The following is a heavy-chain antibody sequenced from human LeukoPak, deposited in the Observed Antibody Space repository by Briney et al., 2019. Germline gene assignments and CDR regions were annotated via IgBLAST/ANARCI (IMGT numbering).Heavy chain of an antibody. CDR3: ARETYTAMVTDAFDI. CDR2: INPNSGGT. CDR1: GYTFTGYY. Sequence: GASVKVSCKASGYTFTGYYMHWVRQAPGQGLEWMGWINPNSGGTNYAQKFKGRGTMTRDTSISTAYMELSRLTSEDTAVYYCARETYTAMVTDAFDIWGQGTMVTVSS. D-gene: IGHD5-18*01. J-gene: IGHJ3*02. V-gene: IGHV1-2*02.